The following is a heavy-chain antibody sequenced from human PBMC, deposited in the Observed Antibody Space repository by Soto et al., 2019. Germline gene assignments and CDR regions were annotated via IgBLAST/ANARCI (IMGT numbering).Heavy chain of an antibody. D-gene: IGHD2-21*01. Sequence: GGSLRLSCAASGFTFSSYSMNWVRQAPGKGLEWVSYISIGRRTIYYADSVKGRFTISRDDAKSSLYLQMNSLRDEDTAVYYCARDNGIAGSFDPWGQGTLVTVSS. V-gene: IGHV3-48*02. CDR1: GFTFSSYS. J-gene: IGHJ5*02. CDR2: ISIGRRTI. CDR3: ARDNGIAGSFDP.